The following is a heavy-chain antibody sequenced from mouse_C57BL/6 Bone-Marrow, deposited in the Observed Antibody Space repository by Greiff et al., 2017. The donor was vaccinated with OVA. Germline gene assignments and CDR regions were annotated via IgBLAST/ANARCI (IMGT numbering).Heavy chain of an antibody. V-gene: IGHV1-39*01. CDR2: INPNYGTT. J-gene: IGHJ1*03. Sequence: VQLKESGPELVKPGASVKISCKASGYSFTDYNMNWVKQSNGKSLEWIGVINPNYGTTSYNQKFKGKATLTVDQSSSTAYMQLNSLTSEDSAVYYCARDLLWLRRRGRDWYFDVWGTGTTVTVSS. CDR3: ARDLLWLRRRGRDWYFDV. D-gene: IGHD2-2*01. CDR1: GYSFTDYN.